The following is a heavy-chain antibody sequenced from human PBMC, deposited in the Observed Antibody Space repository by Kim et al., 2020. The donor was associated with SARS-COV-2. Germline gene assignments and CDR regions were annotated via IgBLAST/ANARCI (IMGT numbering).Heavy chain of an antibody. CDR1: GFNFRNYW. Sequence: GGSLRLSCVVSGFNFRNYWMSWVRQAPGKGLEWVAKIKEDGSEKYYVDSVKGRFTISRDNAKNSLYLQMNSLRVEDTAVYYCARGSLLGGQGTLVTVSS. CDR2: IKEDGSEK. J-gene: IGHJ4*02. CDR3: ARGSLL. V-gene: IGHV3-7*03.